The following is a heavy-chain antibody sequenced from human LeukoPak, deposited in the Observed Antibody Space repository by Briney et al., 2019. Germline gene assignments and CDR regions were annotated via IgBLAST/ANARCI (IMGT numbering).Heavy chain of an antibody. CDR3: ARYGAASSSGYMDV. CDR2: INPNSGGT. V-gene: IGHV1-2*02. D-gene: IGHD6-6*01. CDR1: GYTFTGYY. J-gene: IGHJ6*03. Sequence: ASVKVSCKASGYTFTGYYMHWVRQAPGQGLEWMGWINPNSGGTNYAQKFQGRVTMTRDTSISTAYMELSRLRSDDTAVYYCARYGAASSSGYMDVWGKGTTVTVSS.